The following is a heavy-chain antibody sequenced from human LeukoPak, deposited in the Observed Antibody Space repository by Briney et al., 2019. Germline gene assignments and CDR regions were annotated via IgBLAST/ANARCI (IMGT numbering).Heavy chain of an antibody. CDR2: MKPNSGNT. V-gene: IGHV1-8*01. CDR1: GYTLTSYE. Sequence: ASVKVSCKASGYTLTSYEINSVRQATGQGREWMGWMKPNSGNTGYAQKFQGRVTMTRDTSIGTAYMELSSLRSEVTAVYYCARVGIGYSYGYSDYWGQGTLVTVSS. J-gene: IGHJ4*02. CDR3: ARVGIGYSYGYSDY. D-gene: IGHD5-18*01.